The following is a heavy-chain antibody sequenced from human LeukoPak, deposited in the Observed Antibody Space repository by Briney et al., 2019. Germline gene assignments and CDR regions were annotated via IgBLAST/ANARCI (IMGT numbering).Heavy chain of an antibody. CDR2: INPNSGGT. Sequence: ASVKVSCKASGYTFTGYYIHWVRQAPGQGLEWMGWINPNSGGTKCAQMFQGRVTMTRDTSISTVYLELSRLKSDDTAVYFCARDYWNYGGYFGYWGQGTPVTVSS. CDR3: ARDYWNYGGYFGY. J-gene: IGHJ4*02. V-gene: IGHV1-2*02. D-gene: IGHD1-7*01. CDR1: GYTFTGYY.